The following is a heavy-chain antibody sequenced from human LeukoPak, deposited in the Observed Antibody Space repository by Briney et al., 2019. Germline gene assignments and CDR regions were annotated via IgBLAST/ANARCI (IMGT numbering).Heavy chain of an antibody. D-gene: IGHD1-26*01. CDR1: GGSFSGYY. V-gene: IGHV4-34*01. Sequence: SETLTLTCAVYGGSFSGYYWSWIRQPPGKGLVWIGEINHSGSTNYNPSLKSRVTISVDTSKNQFSLKLSSVTAADTAVYYCARGSPDRIVGAAFDYWGQGTLVTVSS. CDR3: ARGSPDRIVGAAFDY. J-gene: IGHJ4*02. CDR2: INHSGST.